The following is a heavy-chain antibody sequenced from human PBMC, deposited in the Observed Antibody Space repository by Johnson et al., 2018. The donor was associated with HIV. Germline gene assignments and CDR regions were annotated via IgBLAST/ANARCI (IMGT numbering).Heavy chain of an antibody. J-gene: IGHJ3*02. CDR3: AKDKRRDGYNSDAFDI. CDR1: GFTFDDYA. D-gene: IGHD5-24*01. V-gene: IGHV3-9*01. CDR2: ISWNSGSI. Sequence: QLVESGGGLVQPGRSLRLSCAASGFTFDDYAMHWVRQAPGKGLEWVSGISWNSGSIGYADAVKGRFPISRDNANNSLYLQMNSLRAEDTALYYCAKDKRRDGYNSDAFDIWGQGTMVTVSS.